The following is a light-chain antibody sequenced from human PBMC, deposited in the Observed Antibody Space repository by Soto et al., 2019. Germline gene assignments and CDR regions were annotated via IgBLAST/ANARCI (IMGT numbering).Light chain of an antibody. CDR1: QNIRDS. CDR2: SSS. CDR3: EQSYSMPLT. Sequence: DIQKTQAPSAPSASVADIVTVTCRASQNIRDSLNRYQQKPRKAPKFLISSSSSLQSGVPSRFSGSASGTHFPVTISSLHPEDLATYYCEQSYSMPLTFGQGTTVDI. J-gene: IGKJ1*01. V-gene: IGKV1-39*01.